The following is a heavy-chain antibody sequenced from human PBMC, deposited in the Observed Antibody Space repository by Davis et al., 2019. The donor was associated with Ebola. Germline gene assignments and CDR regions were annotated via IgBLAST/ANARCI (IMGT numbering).Heavy chain of an antibody. CDR2: IYYSGST. V-gene: IGHV4-59*08. Sequence: SETLSLTCTVSGGSISSYYWSWIRQPPGKGLEWIGYIYYSGSTNYNPSLKSRVTISVDTSKNQFSLKLSPVTAADTAVYYCARHKGRVRYYGMDVWGQGTTVTVSS. J-gene: IGHJ6*02. CDR3: ARHKGRVRYYGMDV. CDR1: GGSISSYY.